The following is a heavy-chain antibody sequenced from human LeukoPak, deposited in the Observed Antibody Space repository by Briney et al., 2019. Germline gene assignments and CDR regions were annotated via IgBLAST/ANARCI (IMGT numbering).Heavy chain of an antibody. J-gene: IGHJ4*02. CDR3: AREYCSSTSCYEDY. CDR2: IYYSGST. Sequence: SQTLSLTCTVSGGSISSSDDYWSWIRQPPGNGLEWIGYIYYSGSTYYNPSLKSRVTISVDTSKNQFSLKLSSVTAADTAVYYCAREYCSSTSCYEDYWGQGTLVTVSS. V-gene: IGHV4-30-4*01. D-gene: IGHD2-2*01. CDR1: GGSISSSDDY.